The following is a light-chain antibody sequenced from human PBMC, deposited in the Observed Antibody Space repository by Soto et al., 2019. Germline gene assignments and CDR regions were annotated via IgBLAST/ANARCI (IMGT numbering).Light chain of an antibody. CDR1: QIIERW. Sequence: DIQMTQSPSTLSASVGDRVTITCRASQIIERWLAWYQQKPGKAPKLLLYDVSSLESGVPSRFSGSGSGTEFTLTISSLQPDDFATYYCQQYNSYSQTFGQGTKVDIK. J-gene: IGKJ1*01. CDR2: DVS. CDR3: QQYNSYSQT. V-gene: IGKV1-5*01.